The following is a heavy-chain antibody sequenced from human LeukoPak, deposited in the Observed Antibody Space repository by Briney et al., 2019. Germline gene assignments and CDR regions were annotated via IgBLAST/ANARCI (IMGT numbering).Heavy chain of an antibody. V-gene: IGHV4-34*01. CDR2: INHSGST. CDR3: ARGLYDYYFDY. CDR1: GGSFIGFH. J-gene: IGHJ4*02. Sequence: SETLSLTCAVYGGSFIGFHWNWIRQAPGKGLEWIGDINHSGSTNYNPSLKSRVTMSVDTSKNQFSLKLRSVTAADTAVYYCARGLYDYYFDYWGQGTLVTVSS. D-gene: IGHD3-3*01.